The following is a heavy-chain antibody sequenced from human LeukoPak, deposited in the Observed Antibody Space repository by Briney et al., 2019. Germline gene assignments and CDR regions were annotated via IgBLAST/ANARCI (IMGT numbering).Heavy chain of an antibody. CDR1: GFTFSSYS. D-gene: IGHD6-13*01. V-gene: IGHV3-21*01. Sequence: GGSLRLSCAASGFTFSSYSMNWVRQAPGKGLEWVSSISSSSSYIYYADSVKGRFTISRDNAKNSLYLQMNSLRAEDTAVYYCARGALSGYSSSWPAYFDYWGQGTLVTVSS. CDR2: ISSSSSYI. CDR3: ARGALSGYSSSWPAYFDY. J-gene: IGHJ4*02.